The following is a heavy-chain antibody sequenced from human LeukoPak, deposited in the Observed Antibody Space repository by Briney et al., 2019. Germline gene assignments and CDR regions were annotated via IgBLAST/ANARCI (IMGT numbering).Heavy chain of an antibody. Sequence: PGGSLRLSCAASGFIFSIYSMNWVRQAPGKGLEWVSSISSTGSYIYYADSMKGRFTISRDNAKSSLYLQMNSLRAEDTAVYYCARVVERQYYHYMDVWGKGTTVTVSS. D-gene: IGHD1-1*01. V-gene: IGHV3-21*01. CDR1: GFIFSIYS. CDR2: ISSTGSYI. CDR3: ARVVERQYYHYMDV. J-gene: IGHJ6*03.